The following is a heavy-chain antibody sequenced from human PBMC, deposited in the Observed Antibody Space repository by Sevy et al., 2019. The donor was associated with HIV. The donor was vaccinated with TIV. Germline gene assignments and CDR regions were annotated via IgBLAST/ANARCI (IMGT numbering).Heavy chain of an antibody. Sequence: GGSLRLSCAASGFTFSGYGMHWVRQAPGKGLEWVAFIRYDGGYIYDADSVKGRFTISRDNSKSTLYLQMNSLRAEDTAISNCAKGQTGDSWGQGTLVTVSS. J-gene: IGHJ5*01. CDR1: GFTFSGYG. CDR3: AKGQTGDS. V-gene: IGHV3-30*02. CDR2: IRYDGGYI.